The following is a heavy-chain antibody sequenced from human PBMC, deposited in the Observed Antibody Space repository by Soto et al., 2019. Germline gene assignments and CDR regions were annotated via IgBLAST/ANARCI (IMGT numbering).Heavy chain of an antibody. CDR2: ISAGGIST. CDR3: AKENRGQQLGTRFDS. V-gene: IGHV3-23*01. D-gene: IGHD1-1*01. Sequence: GGSLTLSCAASGFTFSRYAMNWVRQAPGKGLEWVSAISAGGISTYYADSVKGRFTISRDNSKNTLYLQMNSLSAEDTAVYYCAKENRGQQLGTRFDSWGQGTLVTVSS. CDR1: GFTFSRYA. J-gene: IGHJ4*02.